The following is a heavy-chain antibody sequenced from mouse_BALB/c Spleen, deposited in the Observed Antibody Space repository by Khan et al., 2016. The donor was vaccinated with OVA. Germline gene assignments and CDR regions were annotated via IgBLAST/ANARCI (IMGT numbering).Heavy chain of an antibody. J-gene: IGHJ2*01. CDR2: ISSGCSTI. V-gene: IGHV5-17*02. CDR1: GFTFSRFG. CDR3: ARDSNFDY. Sequence: EVELVESGGGLVQPGGSRKLSCAASGFTFSRFGMHWVRQAPEKGLELVAYISSGCSTISYGDTVKGRFTISRNNPKNTLFLQMTSLRSEDTAIYYCARDSNFDYWGQGTTLTVSS.